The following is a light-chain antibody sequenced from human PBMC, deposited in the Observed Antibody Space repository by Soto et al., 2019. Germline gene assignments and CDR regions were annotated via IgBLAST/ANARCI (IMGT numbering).Light chain of an antibody. CDR2: DVS. CDR1: QSISSW. Sequence: DIQMTQSPSTLSASVGDRVTITCRASQSISSWLAWYQQKPGKAPKLLIYDVSSLESGVPSRFSGSGSGTEFTLIISRLQPDDFATYYCQQYKSYSTFGQGTKVEIK. J-gene: IGKJ1*01. V-gene: IGKV1-5*01. CDR3: QQYKSYST.